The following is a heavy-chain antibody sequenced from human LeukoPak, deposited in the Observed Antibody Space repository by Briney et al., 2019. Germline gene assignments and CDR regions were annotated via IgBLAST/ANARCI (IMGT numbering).Heavy chain of an antibody. D-gene: IGHD6-13*01. CDR1: GFTFSSYA. V-gene: IGHV3-23*01. CDR2: ITGSGTGT. CDR3: AKVPGELVRTDYFDF. Sequence: AGGSLRLSCAASGFTFSSYAMSWVRQAPGKGLDWVSGITGSGTGTHYADSVKGRFTISRDNSKNTLYLQMNSLTADDTAVYYCAKVPGELVRTDYFDFWGQGTLVTVSS. J-gene: IGHJ4*02.